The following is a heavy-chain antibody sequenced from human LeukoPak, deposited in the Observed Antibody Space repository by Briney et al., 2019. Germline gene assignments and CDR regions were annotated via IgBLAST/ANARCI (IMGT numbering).Heavy chain of an antibody. CDR2: INPSGGST. Sequence: ASVKVSCKASGYTFTSYYMHWVRQAPGQGLEWMGIINPSGGSTSYAQKFQGRVTMTRDTSTSTVYTELSSLRSEDTAVYYCAREVVPAAISTYYGMDVWGQGTTVTVSS. V-gene: IGHV1-46*01. J-gene: IGHJ6*02. CDR1: GYTFTSYY. D-gene: IGHD2-2*02. CDR3: AREVVPAAISTYYGMDV.